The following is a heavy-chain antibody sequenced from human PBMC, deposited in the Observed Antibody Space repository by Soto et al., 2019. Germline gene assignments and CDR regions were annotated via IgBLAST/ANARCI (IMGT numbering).Heavy chain of an antibody. V-gene: IGHV1-2*04. CDR1: GYTFTGYY. J-gene: IGHJ6*02. Sequence: QVQLVQSGAEVKKPGASVKVSCKASGYTFTGYYMHWVRQAPGQGLEWMGWINPNSGGTNYAQKFQGWVTMTRDTSISTAYMELSRLRSYDTAVYYCARGKGQSRYNVSQVGSYYCGMDVWGQGTTVTVSS. CDR2: INPNSGGT. CDR3: ARGKGQSRYNVSQVGSYYCGMDV. D-gene: IGHD3-10*01.